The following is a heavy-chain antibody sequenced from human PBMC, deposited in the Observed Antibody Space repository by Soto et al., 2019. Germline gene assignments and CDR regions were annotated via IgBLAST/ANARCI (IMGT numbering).Heavy chain of an antibody. CDR3: TRPGRIIGFFDY. CDR1: GFTFSGSA. D-gene: IGHD3-16*01. CDR2: IRSKANSYAT. Sequence: EVQLVESGGGLVQPGGSLKLSCAASGFTFSGSAMHWVRQASGKGLEWVGRIRSKANSYATAYAASVKGRFTISRDDSKNTAYLQMNSLKTEDTAVYYCTRPGRIIGFFDYWGQGTLVTVSS. V-gene: IGHV3-73*02. J-gene: IGHJ4*02.